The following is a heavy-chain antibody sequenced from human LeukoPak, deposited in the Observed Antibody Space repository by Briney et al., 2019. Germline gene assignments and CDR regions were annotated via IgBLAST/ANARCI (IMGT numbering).Heavy chain of an antibody. CDR2: IIGSVGST. D-gene: IGHD4-17*01. CDR3: AKAQMPTVTTGFDY. J-gene: IGHJ4*02. V-gene: IGHV3-23*01. Sequence: GGSLRLSCAASGFTFSSYSMSWVRQAPGKGLEWVSAIIGSVGSTYYADSVKGRFTISRDNSKNTVHSQMNSVRGEQTAVYYCAKAQMPTVTTGFDYWGQGTLVTVSS. CDR1: GFTFSSYS.